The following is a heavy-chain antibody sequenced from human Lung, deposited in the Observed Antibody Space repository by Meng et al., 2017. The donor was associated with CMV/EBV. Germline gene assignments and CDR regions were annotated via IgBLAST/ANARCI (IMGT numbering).Heavy chain of an antibody. CDR3: ARMGYGYNYVDY. V-gene: IGHV2-70D*14. CDR1: GFSLSTSRMR. CDR2: IDWDDDK. J-gene: IGHJ4*02. D-gene: IGHD5-24*01. Sequence: GPXLVXPTQTLTLTCTFSGFSLSTSRMRVSWIRQPPGKALEWLARIDWDDDKFYSTSLKTRLTISKDTSKNQVVLTMTNMDPVDTATYYCARMGYGYNYVDYWGQGTLVXVSS.